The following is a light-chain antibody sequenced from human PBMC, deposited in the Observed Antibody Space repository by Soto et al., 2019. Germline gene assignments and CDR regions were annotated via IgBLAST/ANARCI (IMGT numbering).Light chain of an antibody. CDR3: QQRSNWPPWT. V-gene: IGKV1-5*03. CDR1: QTISSW. J-gene: IGKJ1*01. CDR2: KAS. Sequence: QMTQSPSSLYGSVGERVAITCRASQTISSWLAWYQQKPGKAPKLLIYKASTLKSGVPSRFSGSGSGTDFTLTISSLEPEDFAVYYCQQRSNWPPWTFGQGTKVDIK.